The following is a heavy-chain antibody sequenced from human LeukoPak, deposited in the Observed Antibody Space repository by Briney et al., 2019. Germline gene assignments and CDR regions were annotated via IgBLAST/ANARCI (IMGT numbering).Heavy chain of an antibody. Sequence: ASVKVSCKASGYTFTSYDFNWVRQATGQRPEWMGWMSPNSGDTGYVQKFQDRVTMTRNTSISTAYMELSSLRSDDTAVYYCARGPRNWGYDYWGPGTLVTVSS. CDR2: MSPNSGDT. J-gene: IGHJ4*02. CDR1: GYTFTSYD. D-gene: IGHD7-27*01. CDR3: ARGPRNWGYDY. V-gene: IGHV1-8*01.